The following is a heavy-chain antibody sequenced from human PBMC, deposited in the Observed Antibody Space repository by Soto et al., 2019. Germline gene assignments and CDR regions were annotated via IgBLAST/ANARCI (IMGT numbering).Heavy chain of an antibody. J-gene: IGHJ4*02. V-gene: IGHV3-30*18. CDR1: GFTFSSYG. CDR2: ISYDGSNK. CDR3: AKDIGPGNVLLWFGDFKQTLDY. D-gene: IGHD3-10*01. Sequence: GGSLRLSCAASGFTFSSYGMHWVRQAPGKGLEWVAVISYDGSNKYYADSVKGRFTISRDNSKNTLYLQMNSLRAEDTAVYYCAKDIGPGNVLLWFGDFKQTLDYWGQGTLVTVSS.